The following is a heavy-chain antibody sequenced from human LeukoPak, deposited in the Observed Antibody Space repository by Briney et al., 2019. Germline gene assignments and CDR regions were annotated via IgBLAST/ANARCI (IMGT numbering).Heavy chain of an antibody. J-gene: IGHJ4*02. V-gene: IGHV3-48*03. D-gene: IGHD6-6*01. CDR2: ISSSGSTI. CDR1: GFTFSSYE. CDR3: ARQSITAYSLNFNY. Sequence: GGSLRLSCAASGFTFSSYEMNWVRQAPGKGLEWVSYISSSGSTIYYADSVKGRFTISRDNAKNSLYLQMNSLRAEDTAVYYCARQSITAYSLNFNYWGQGILVTVSS.